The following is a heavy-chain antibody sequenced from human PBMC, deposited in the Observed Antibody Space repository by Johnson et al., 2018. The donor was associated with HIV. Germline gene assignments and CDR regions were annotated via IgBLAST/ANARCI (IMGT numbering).Heavy chain of an antibody. CDR2: IRYDGTNK. D-gene: IGHD4-17*01. V-gene: IGHV3-30*02. Sequence: QVQLVESGGGVVQPGGSLRLSCAASGFTFSSYGMHWVRQAPGKGLEWVAFIRYDGTNKYYADSMKGRFTISRDNSKNTLYLQMSSLRAEYTALYYCARERAVTTKGYDEDAFDIWGQGTMVTVSS. CDR3: ARERAVTTKGYDEDAFDI. CDR1: GFTFSSYG. J-gene: IGHJ3*02.